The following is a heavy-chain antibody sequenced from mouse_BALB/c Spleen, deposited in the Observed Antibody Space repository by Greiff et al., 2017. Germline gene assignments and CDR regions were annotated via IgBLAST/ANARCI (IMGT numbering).Heavy chain of an antibody. CDR1: GFNIKDYY. V-gene: IGHV14-4*02. CDR3: FYGSSPYYAMDY. CDR2: IDPENGDT. J-gene: IGHJ4*01. D-gene: IGHD1-1*01. Sequence: VHVKQSGAELVRSGASVKLSCTASGFNIKDYYMHWVKQRPEQGLEWIGWIDPENGDTEYAPKFQGKATMTADTSSNTAYLQLSSLTSEDTAVYYCFYGSSPYYAMDYWGQGTSVTVSS.